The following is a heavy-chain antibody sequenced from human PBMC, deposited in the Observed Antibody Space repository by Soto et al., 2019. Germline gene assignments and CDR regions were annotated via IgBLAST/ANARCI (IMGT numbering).Heavy chain of an antibody. J-gene: IGHJ5*02. CDR3: ARQIRGLTPNWFDP. V-gene: IGHV3-7*01. CDR2: INQDGSEK. CDR1: GVPLGSFW. Sequence: AGGALRLSXGVSGVPLGSFWMGWVRQAPGKGLEWVANINQDGSEKYYVDSVKGRFTISRDNPRNSLYLQMDSLRVEDTAVYFCARQIRGLTPNWFDPWGQGTLVTVSS.